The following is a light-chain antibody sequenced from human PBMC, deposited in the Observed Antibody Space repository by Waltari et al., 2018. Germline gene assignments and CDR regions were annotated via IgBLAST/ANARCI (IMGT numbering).Light chain of an antibody. CDR1: QSAGRS. J-gene: IGKJ1*01. CDR3: QHYVRLPGT. V-gene: IGKV3-20*01. CDR2: GAS. Sequence: EIVLTQPPGTMSLSPGEHATLTCWARQSAGRSLAWYQQKRGHAPRLRIYGASTRATGIPDRFSGSGSGTDFSLTISRLEPEGFAVYYCQHYVRLPGTFGQGTKVEI.